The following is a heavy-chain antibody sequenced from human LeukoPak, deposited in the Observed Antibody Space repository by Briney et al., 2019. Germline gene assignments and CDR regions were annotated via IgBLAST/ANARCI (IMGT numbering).Heavy chain of an antibody. D-gene: IGHD6-19*01. Sequence: ASVKVSCKASGYTFTGYYIHWVRQAPGQGLEWMGWINPNSGGTNYAQKFQGRVTMTRDTSISTAYMELSRLRSDDTAVYYCARDRDQGQWLVRRAFDIWGQGTMVTVSS. CDR2: INPNSGGT. CDR1: GYTFTGYY. V-gene: IGHV1-2*02. CDR3: ARDRDQGQWLVRRAFDI. J-gene: IGHJ3*02.